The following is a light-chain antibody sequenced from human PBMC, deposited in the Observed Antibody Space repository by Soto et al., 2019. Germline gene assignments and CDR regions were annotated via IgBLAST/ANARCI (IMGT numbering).Light chain of an antibody. CDR2: GAS. V-gene: IGKV3-20*01. CDR1: QSVSSSY. J-gene: IGKJ1*01. Sequence: EIRLTQSPGTLSLSPGERATLSCRASQSVSSSYLAWYQQKPGQAPRLLIYGASSRATGIPDRLSGSGSGTDFTLTISRLEPEDFAVYYCQQYGSSPWTFGQGTKVDIK. CDR3: QQYGSSPWT.